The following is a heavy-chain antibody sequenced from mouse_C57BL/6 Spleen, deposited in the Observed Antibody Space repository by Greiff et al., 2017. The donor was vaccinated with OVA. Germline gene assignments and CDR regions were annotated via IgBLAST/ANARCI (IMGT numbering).Heavy chain of an antibody. V-gene: IGHV1-5*01. CDR2: IYTGNSDT. J-gene: IGHJ2*01. CDR1: GYTFTSYW. CDR3: DQTGPCDY. D-gene: IGHD4-1*01. Sequence: EVQLQQSGTVLARPGASVKMSCKTSGYTFTSYWMHWVKQRPGQGLEWIGAIYTGNSDTSYNQKFKGKAKLTAVTTASTAYMELSSLTDEDTAVYYCDQTGPCDYWGQGTTLTVSS.